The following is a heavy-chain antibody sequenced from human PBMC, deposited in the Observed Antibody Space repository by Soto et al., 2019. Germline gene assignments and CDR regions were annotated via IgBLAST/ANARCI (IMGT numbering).Heavy chain of an antibody. CDR3: AREGRYDFWEKYYYFDY. J-gene: IGHJ4*02. V-gene: IGHV4-31*03. D-gene: IGHD3-3*01. CDR2: ISYSGST. CDR1: GGSISSGGYY. Sequence: PSETLSLTCTVSGGSISSGGYYWSWIRQHPGTGLEWIGHISYSGSTYYNTSLKSRVTISVDTSKNQFSLKLSSVTAADTAVYYCAREGRYDFWEKYYYFDYWGQGTLVTVSS.